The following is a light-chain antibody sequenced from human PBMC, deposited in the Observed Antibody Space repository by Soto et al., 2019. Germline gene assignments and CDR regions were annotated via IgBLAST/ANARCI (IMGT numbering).Light chain of an antibody. CDR3: QQSYSLMYT. V-gene: IGKV1-39*01. J-gene: IGKJ2*01. Sequence: DIQMTQSPSSLSASVGDRVTITCRASQSISGYLNWYQQKPGKAPKFLIYTASSLQSGVPSRFSGSGSGTYFPLTISSLQPEDFGTYYCQQSYSLMYTFGQGTKLEIK. CDR1: QSISGY. CDR2: TAS.